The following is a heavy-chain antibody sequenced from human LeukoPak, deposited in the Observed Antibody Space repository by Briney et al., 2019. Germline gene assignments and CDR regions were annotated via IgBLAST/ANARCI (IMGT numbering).Heavy chain of an antibody. V-gene: IGHV4-39*01. J-gene: IGHJ4*02. Sequence: SETLSLTCTGSGGSISSSSYYWAWIRQPPGTGLEWLGSIYYSGSTYYNPSLKSRVTISVDTSKNQFSLKLSSVTAADTAVYYCSISSGWYEPFDYWGQGTLVTVSS. CDR3: SISSGWYEPFDY. CDR1: GGSISSSSYY. CDR2: IYYSGST. D-gene: IGHD6-19*01.